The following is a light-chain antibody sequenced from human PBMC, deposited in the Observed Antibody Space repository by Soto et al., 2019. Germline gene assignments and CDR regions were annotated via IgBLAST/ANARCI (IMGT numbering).Light chain of an antibody. Sequence: QSALTQPASVSGSPGQSITISCTGTSSDVGGYNSVSWYQQHPGKAPKLMIYDVSSRPSGVSNRFSGSKSGNTASLTISGLQAEDEADYYCSSYASSSTLVFGGGTKLTVL. V-gene: IGLV2-14*01. CDR2: DVS. J-gene: IGLJ2*01. CDR3: SSYASSSTLV. CDR1: SSDVGGYNS.